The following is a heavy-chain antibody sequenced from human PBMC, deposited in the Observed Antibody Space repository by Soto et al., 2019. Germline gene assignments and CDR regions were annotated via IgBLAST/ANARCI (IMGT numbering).Heavy chain of an antibody. J-gene: IGHJ2*01. CDR3: ARDRNYDPIRFFDL. CDR2: ISGGGINA. Sequence: EVQLMESEGGLVQPGKSLRLSCEASGFTFNYYAMSWVRQAPGKGLEWVSAISGGGINAYYANSVKGRFTISRDKSKNPQYLQMNSLRAEDTALYYCARDRNYDPIRFFDLWGRGTLVTVSS. CDR1: GFTFNYYA. D-gene: IGHD3-22*01. V-gene: IGHV3-23*01.